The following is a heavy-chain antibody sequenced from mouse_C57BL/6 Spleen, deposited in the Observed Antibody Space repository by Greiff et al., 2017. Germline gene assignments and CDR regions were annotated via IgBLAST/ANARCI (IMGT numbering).Heavy chain of an antibody. CDR1: GYTFTSYW. CDR2: IDPNSGGT. J-gene: IGHJ1*03. Sequence: QVQLKQPGAELVKPGASVKLSCKASGYTFTSYWMHWVKQRPGRGLEWIGRIDPNSGGTKYNEKFKSKATLTVDKPSSTAYMQLSSLTSEDSAVYYCARSGYGSSWYFDVWGTGTTVTVSS. CDR3: ARSGYGSSWYFDV. D-gene: IGHD1-1*01. V-gene: IGHV1-72*01.